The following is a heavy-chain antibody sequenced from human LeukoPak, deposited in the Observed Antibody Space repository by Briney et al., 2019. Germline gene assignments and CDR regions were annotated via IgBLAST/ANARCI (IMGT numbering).Heavy chain of an antibody. V-gene: IGHV4-34*01. Sequence: AETLPLTCAVYGGSFSGYYWSWIRQPPGKGLEWIGEINHSGSTNYNPSLKSRVTISVDTSKNQFSLKLSSVTAADTAVYYCASSYGDYFFFDYWGQGTQVTVSS. CDR2: INHSGST. J-gene: IGHJ4*02. CDR1: GGSFSGYY. D-gene: IGHD4-17*01. CDR3: ASSYGDYFFFDY.